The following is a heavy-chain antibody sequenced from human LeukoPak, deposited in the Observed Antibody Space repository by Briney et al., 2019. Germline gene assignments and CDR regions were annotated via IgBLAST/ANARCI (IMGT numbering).Heavy chain of an antibody. V-gene: IGHV4-39*07. D-gene: IGHD6-19*01. CDR1: GGSISSSSYY. CDR3: ARERRQWLVEAAYGGLAFDY. J-gene: IGHJ4*02. Sequence: PSETLSLTCTVSGGSISSSSYYWGWIRQPPGKGLEWIGSIYYSGSTYYNPSLKSRVTISVDTSKNQFSLKLSSVTAADTAVYYCARERRQWLVEAAYGGLAFDYWGQGTLVTVSS. CDR2: IYYSGST.